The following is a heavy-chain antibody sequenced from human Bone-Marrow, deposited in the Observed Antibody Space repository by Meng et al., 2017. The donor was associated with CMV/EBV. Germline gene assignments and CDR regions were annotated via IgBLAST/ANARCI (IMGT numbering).Heavy chain of an antibody. Sequence: SVKVSCKASGGTFTSYTINWVRQAPGQGLEWMGGIIPIFDTGNYAQKFQGRVTITTDESTSTAYMELSSLRSEDTAVYYCARLGTTWSGYGFYYYYGMDVWGQGTTVTVSS. CDR3: ARLGTTWSGYGFYYYYGMDV. D-gene: IGHD3-3*01. J-gene: IGHJ6*02. CDR1: GGTFTSYT. CDR2: IIPIFDTG. V-gene: IGHV1-69*05.